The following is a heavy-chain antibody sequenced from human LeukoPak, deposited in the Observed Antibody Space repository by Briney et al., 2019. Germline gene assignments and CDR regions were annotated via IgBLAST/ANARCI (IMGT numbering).Heavy chain of an antibody. CDR2: IYNSGST. Sequence: SETLSLTCSVSDGSMTGSSFFWGFWVWIRQSPRKGLEWIGIIYNSGSTYYNPSLKSRVNISVDTCNNHFSLILSSVAVADTAVYFCARDVGRGNWNYDSYMDVWGKGTTVTVSS. CDR1: DGSMTGSSFF. CDR3: ARDVGRGNWNYDSYMDV. J-gene: IGHJ6*03. V-gene: IGHV4-39*07. D-gene: IGHD1-20*01.